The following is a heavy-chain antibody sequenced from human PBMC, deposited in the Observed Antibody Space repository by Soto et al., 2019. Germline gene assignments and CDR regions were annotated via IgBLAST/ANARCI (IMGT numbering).Heavy chain of an antibody. CDR1: GGSISSGGYS. J-gene: IGHJ4*02. CDR2: IYHSGST. V-gene: IGHV4-30-2*01. CDR3: ARVPDY. Sequence: SETLSLTCAVSGGSISSGGYSWSWMRQPPGKGLEWIGYIYHSGSTYYNPSLKSRVTISVDRSKNQFSLKLSSVTAADTAVYYSARVPDYWGQGTLVTVS.